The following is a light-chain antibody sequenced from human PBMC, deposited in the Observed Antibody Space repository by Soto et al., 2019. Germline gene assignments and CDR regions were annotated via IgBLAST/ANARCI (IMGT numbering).Light chain of an antibody. V-gene: IGKV3-15*01. J-gene: IGKJ1*01. Sequence: EIVMTQSPATLSVSPGERATLSCRASQSVRTSLAWYQHKPGRAPRLLIYGASTRATGIPARFSGSGSGTEFTLTISSLQSEDCAVYYCQQYNDWPRTFVQGTKVEI. CDR3: QQYNDWPRT. CDR2: GAS. CDR1: QSVRTS.